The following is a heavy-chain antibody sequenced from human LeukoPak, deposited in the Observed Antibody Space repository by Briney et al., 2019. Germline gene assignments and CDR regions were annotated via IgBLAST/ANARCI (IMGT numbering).Heavy chain of an antibody. CDR2: INTNSGGT. CDR1: GYTFTDYY. CDR3: ARDYSGSYYVVGYYYGMDV. Sequence: GASVTVSCKTPGYTFTDYYIHWVRQAPGQGPEWMGWINTNSGGTNYAQKFQGRITLTRDTSISTVYMELNRLRSEDTAVYYCARDYSGSYYVVGYYYGMDVWGQGTTVTVSS. J-gene: IGHJ6*02. V-gene: IGHV1-2*02. D-gene: IGHD1-26*01.